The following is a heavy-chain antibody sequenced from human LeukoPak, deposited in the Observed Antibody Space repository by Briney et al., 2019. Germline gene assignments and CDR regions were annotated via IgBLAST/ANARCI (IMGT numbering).Heavy chain of an antibody. J-gene: IGHJ3*02. V-gene: IGHV3-23*01. CDR2: ISDSGGST. CDR1: GFTFSSYA. D-gene: IGHD5-18*01. Sequence: PGGSLRLSCAASGFTFSSYAMSWVRQAPGKGLEWVSTISDSGGSTFYADSVKGRFTISRDNSKNTLYLQMNSLRAEDTALYYCAKETIKYIYGPGAFDIWGQGTLVTVSS. CDR3: AKETIKYIYGPGAFDI.